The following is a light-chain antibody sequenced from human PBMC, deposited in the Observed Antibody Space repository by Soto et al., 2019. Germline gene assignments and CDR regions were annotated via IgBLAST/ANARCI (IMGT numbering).Light chain of an antibody. CDR3: SSFAGNNNLV. V-gene: IGLV2-8*01. CDR1: SSDVGGYNY. CDR2: EVS. J-gene: IGLJ2*01. Sequence: QSALTQPPSASGSAQQSVTISCTGTSSDVGGYNYVSWYQQHPGKAPKLMISEVSKRPSGVPDRFSGSKSGNTASLTVSGLQAEDEADYYCSSFAGNNNLVFGGGTKLTVL.